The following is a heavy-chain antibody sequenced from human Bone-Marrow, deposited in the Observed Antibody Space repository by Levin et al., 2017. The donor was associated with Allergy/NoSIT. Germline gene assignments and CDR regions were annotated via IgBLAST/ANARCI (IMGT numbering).Heavy chain of an antibody. CDR2: IYDYGRT. CDR1: GGSIKSGGFS. D-gene: IGHD2/OR15-2a*01. J-gene: IGHJ5*02. Sequence: PSETLSLTCTVSGGSIKSGGFSWSWLRQPPGKGLEWIGHIYDYGRTYYNPSLRSRVTVSLDGSKNKFSLKLASVTAADTGIYYCARGDEVSTSSGWFNPWGQGTLVTVTS. CDR3: ARGDEVSTSSGWFNP. V-gene: IGHV4-30-2*01.